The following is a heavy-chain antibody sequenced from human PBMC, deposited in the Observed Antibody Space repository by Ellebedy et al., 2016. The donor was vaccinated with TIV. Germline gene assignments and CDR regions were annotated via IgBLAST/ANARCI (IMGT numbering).Heavy chain of an antibody. CDR1: GGSISSSSYY. Sequence: MPSETLSLTCTVSGGSISSSSYYWGWIRQPPGKGLEWIGDISNSGFTTYNPSLKSRVIISADTPKNQFSLKLSSVTAADTAVYYCARDPYGFGSGQKFGFDVWGPGTTVTVSS. V-gene: IGHV4-61*01. J-gene: IGHJ6*02. D-gene: IGHD3-10*01. CDR2: ISNSGFT. CDR3: ARDPYGFGSGQKFGFDV.